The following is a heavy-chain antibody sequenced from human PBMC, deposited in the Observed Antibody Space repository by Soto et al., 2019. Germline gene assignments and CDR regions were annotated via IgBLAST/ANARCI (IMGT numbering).Heavy chain of an antibody. D-gene: IGHD3-10*01. CDR1: GGSISSSSYY. V-gene: IGHV4-39*01. Sequence: QLQLQESGPGLVKPSETLSLTCTVSGGSISSSSYYWGWIRQPPGKGLEWIGSIYYSGSTYYNPSLKSRVTISVDTSKNQFSLKLSSVTAADTAVYYCARHGSYGSGSYFYYYGMDVWGQGTTVTVSS. J-gene: IGHJ6*02. CDR3: ARHGSYGSGSYFYYYGMDV. CDR2: IYYSGST.